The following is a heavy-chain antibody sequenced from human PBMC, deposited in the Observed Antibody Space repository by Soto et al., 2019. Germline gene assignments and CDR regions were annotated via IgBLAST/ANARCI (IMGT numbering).Heavy chain of an antibody. Sequence: PVGSLRLSCVASGFTFSDYYMDWIRQAPGKGLEWISYISGPGTTTVYADSVKGRFTISRDNAKNSLFLQMDSLRAEDTAMYFCARVGFASAWYRQYYFDYWGQGALVTVSS. V-gene: IGHV3-11*01. J-gene: IGHJ4*02. CDR2: ISGPGTTT. CDR1: GFTFSDYY. D-gene: IGHD6-19*01. CDR3: ARVGFASAWYRQYYFDY.